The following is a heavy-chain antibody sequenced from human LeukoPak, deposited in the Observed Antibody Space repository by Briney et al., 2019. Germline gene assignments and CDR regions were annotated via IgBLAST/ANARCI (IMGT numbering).Heavy chain of an antibody. Sequence: SETLSLTCTVSRGSIGTYYWSWIRQPAGKGLDWIGRIYTSGSTKKNPSLSSRVTISIDASKNQSSLRQRPLTAADTAIYYCARDSGRRGYPEYSFDYWGQGTPVIVSS. V-gene: IGHV4-4*07. CDR1: RGSIGTYY. J-gene: IGHJ4*02. CDR3: ARDSGRRGYPEYSFDY. D-gene: IGHD3-10*01. CDR2: IYTSGST.